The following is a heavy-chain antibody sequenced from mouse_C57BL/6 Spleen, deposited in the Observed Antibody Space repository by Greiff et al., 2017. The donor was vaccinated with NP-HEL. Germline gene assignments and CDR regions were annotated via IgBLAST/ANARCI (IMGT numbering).Heavy chain of an antibody. D-gene: IGHD1-1*01. J-gene: IGHJ4*01. CDR1: GFNIKDYY. CDR2: IDPDDGDT. CDR3: TTDYGYAMDY. V-gene: IGHV14-1*01. Sequence: EVQLQQSGAELVRPGASVKLSCTASGFNIKDYYMHWVKQRPEQGLEWIGRIDPDDGDTDYAPKFKGKATMTADTSSNPAYLQLSSPTSEDTAFYYGTTDYGYAMDYWGQGTSVTVSS.